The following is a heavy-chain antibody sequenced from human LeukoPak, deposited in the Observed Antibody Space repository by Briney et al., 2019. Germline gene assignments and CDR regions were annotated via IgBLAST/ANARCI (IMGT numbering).Heavy chain of an antibody. Sequence: PSETLSLTSAVYGGSFSGYYWSWIRQPPGKGLEGIGEINHSGGTNYNPSLKSRVTISVDTSKSQFSLKLSSVTAADTAVYYCARGGGPTMITFGGVIFDYWGQGTLVTVSS. CDR2: INHSGGT. CDR1: GGSFSGYY. CDR3: ARGGGPTMITFGGVIFDY. J-gene: IGHJ4*02. V-gene: IGHV4-34*01. D-gene: IGHD3-16*01.